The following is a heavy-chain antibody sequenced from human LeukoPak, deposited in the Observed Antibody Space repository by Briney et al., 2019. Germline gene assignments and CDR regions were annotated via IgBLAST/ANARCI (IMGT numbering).Heavy chain of an antibody. J-gene: IGHJ4*02. V-gene: IGHV3-30-3*01. CDR2: ISYDGSNK. Sequence: PGGSLRLSCAASGFTFSSYAMHWVRQALGKGLEWVAVISYDGSNKYYADSVKGRFTISRDNSKNTLYLQMNSLRSEDTAVYYCANHHNYYDSSGYYGHYWGQGTLVTVSS. CDR3: ANHHNYYDSSGYYGHY. CDR1: GFTFSSYA. D-gene: IGHD3-22*01.